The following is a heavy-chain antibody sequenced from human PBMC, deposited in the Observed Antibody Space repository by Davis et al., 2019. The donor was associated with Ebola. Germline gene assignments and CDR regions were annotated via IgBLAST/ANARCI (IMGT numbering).Heavy chain of an antibody. Sequence: AASVKVSCKASGYTFTSYGISWVRQAPGQGLEWMGWISAYNGNTNYAQKLQGRVTMTTDTSTNTAYMELESLRPDDTAVYYCARDHSGYNYFYNGMDVWGRGTTVTVSS. D-gene: IGHD5-24*01. J-gene: IGHJ6*04. CDR3: ARDHSGYNYFYNGMDV. CDR2: ISAYNGNT. V-gene: IGHV1-18*01. CDR1: GYTFTSYG.